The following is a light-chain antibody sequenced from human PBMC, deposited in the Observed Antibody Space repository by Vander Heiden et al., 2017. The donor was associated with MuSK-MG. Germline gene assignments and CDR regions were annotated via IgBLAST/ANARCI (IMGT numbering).Light chain of an antibody. Sequence: QSALPQPRAVSGPPGPSVTISCTGTSSAVGGYKDVYWYHQHPAKAPNLVIYDVRKRPAGVPDRFSGSKSGDTATLTISGLQAEDEADYYCCSYEGSDTDVVFGGGTKLTVL. CDR3: CSYEGSDTDVV. CDR1: SSAVGGYKD. J-gene: IGLJ2*01. CDR2: DVR. V-gene: IGLV2-11*01.